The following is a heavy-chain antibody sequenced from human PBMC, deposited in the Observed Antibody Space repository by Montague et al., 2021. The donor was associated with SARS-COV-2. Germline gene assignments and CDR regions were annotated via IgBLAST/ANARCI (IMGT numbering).Heavy chain of an antibody. Sequence: SETLSLTCTVSGGSISRYSWTWIRQPPWKGLEWCGYIYNSGSTNYNPSXXSRVTISVDTSKNQFSLMLSSVAAADTAVYYCARVGRGSSWYEVAFDIWGQGTMVTVSS. D-gene: IGHD6-13*01. J-gene: IGHJ3*02. CDR3: ARVGRGSSWYEVAFDI. CDR1: GGSISRYS. CDR2: IYNSGST. V-gene: IGHV4-59*01.